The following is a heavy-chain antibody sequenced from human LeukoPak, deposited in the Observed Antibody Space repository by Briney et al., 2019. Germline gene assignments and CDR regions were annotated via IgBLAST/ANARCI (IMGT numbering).Heavy chain of an antibody. Sequence: GGSLRLSCAASGFTFSSYSMNWVRQAPGKGLEWVSSISSSSSHIYYADSVKGRFTISRDNAKNSLYLQMNSLRAEDTAVYYCARSDILTGYYFDYWGQGTLVTVSS. CDR3: ARSDILTGYYFDY. CDR1: GFTFSSYS. CDR2: ISSSSSHI. J-gene: IGHJ4*02. V-gene: IGHV3-21*01. D-gene: IGHD3-9*01.